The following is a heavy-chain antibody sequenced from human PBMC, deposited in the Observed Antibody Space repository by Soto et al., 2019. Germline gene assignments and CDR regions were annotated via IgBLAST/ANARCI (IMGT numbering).Heavy chain of an antibody. CDR3: AKEKTPPFYGMDV. D-gene: IGHD3-3*02. J-gene: IGHJ6*02. CDR2: IIPIFGTA. V-gene: IGHV1-69*12. Sequence: QVQLVQSGAEVKKPGSSVKVSCQASGGTFSSYAISWVRQAPGQGREWIGGIIPIFGTANYAQKFQGRVTITADESTSTAYMELSSLRSEDTAVYYCAKEKTPPFYGMDVWGQGTTVTVSS. CDR1: GGTFSSYA.